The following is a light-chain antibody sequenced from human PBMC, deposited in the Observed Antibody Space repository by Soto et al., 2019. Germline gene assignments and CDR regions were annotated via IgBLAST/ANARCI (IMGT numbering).Light chain of an antibody. CDR2: EVS. CDR1: SSDVGAYNY. V-gene: IGLV2-14*01. CDR3: SSYTTSSTRV. Sequence: QSALTQPASVSGSPGQSITFSCTGTSSDVGAYNYVSWYQQHPGKAPKLMIYEVSNRPSGVSNRFSGSKSGNTASLTISGLQAEDEADYYCSSYTTSSTRVFGTGTKLTVL. J-gene: IGLJ1*01.